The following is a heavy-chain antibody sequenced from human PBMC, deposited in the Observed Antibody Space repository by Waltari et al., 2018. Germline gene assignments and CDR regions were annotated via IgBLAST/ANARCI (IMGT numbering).Heavy chain of an antibody. Sequence: ELLLMESGGGLVQPGRSLRLSCAASGFTFDYYAMHWVRQVPGKGLEWVSGISWNSGSIGYADSVKGLLTISRDNAKNSLYLQMNSLRAEDTALYYCAKDLYYDFWSGSGMDVWGQGTTVTVSS. V-gene: IGHV3-9*01. CDR1: GFTFDYYA. J-gene: IGHJ6*02. D-gene: IGHD3-3*01. CDR3: AKDLYYDFWSGSGMDV. CDR2: ISWNSGSI.